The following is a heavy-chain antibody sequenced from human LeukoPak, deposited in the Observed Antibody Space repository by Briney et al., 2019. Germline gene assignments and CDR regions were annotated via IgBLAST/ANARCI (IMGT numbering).Heavy chain of an antibody. D-gene: IGHD3-3*01. V-gene: IGHV3-30*02. J-gene: IGHJ4*02. CDR3: AKGPDLEWLVYYFDY. Sequence: GGSLRLSCAASGFTFSSYGMHWVRQAPGKGLEWVAFIQYDGSNKYYADSVKGRFTISRDNSRNTLYLQMNSLRAEDTAVYYCAKGPDLEWLVYYFDYWGQGTLVTVSS. CDR2: IQYDGSNK. CDR1: GFTFSSYG.